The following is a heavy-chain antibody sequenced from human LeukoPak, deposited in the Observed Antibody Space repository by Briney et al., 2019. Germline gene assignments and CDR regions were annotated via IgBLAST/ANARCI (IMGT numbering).Heavy chain of an antibody. J-gene: IGHJ4*02. CDR2: IYHSGST. Sequence: SETLSLTCTVSGGSISISTYYWGWIRQPPGKGLEWIGSIYHSGSTHYNPSLRSRVTMSVDTSKNQFTLKATAVTAADTAVYYCVTNGTVTVAGTKFNYFDYWGQGALVTVSS. V-gene: IGHV4-39*01. CDR1: GGSISISTYY. D-gene: IGHD6-19*01. CDR3: VTNGTVTVAGTKFNYFDY.